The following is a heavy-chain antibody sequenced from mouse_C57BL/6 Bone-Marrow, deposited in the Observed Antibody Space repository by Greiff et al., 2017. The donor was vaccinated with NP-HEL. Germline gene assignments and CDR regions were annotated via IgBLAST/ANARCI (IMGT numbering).Heavy chain of an antibody. Sequence: QVQLQQPGAELVRPGSSVKLSCKASGYTFTSYWMHWVKQRPIQGLEWIGNIDPSDSETHYNQKFKDKATLTVDKSSSTAYMQLSSLTSEDSAVYYCARDPSITTEVAKDWYFDGWGTGTTVTVSS. CDR1: GYTFTSYW. CDR3: ARDPSITTEVAKDWYFDG. D-gene: IGHD1-1*01. V-gene: IGHV1-52*01. J-gene: IGHJ1*03. CDR2: IDPSDSET.